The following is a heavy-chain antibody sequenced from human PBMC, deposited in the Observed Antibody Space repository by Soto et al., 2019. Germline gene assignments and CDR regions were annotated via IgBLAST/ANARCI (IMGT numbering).Heavy chain of an antibody. V-gene: IGHV4-31*11. D-gene: IGHD2-2*01. Sequence: QVQLQESGPGLVRPSQTLSLTCAVSGGSLSSGNFYWNWIRQHPGKGLERIGYIYYSGSTYYNPSLTSRVTISVDTSNNQFSLKLGSVTAADTAVYYCAREVPAAMGGVPYYYMDVWGKGTTVTVSS. CDR1: GGSLSSGNFY. J-gene: IGHJ6*03. CDR3: AREVPAAMGGVPYYYMDV. CDR2: IYYSGST.